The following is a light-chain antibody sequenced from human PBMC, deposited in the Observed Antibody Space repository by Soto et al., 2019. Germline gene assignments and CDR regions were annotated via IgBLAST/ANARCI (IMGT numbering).Light chain of an antibody. Sequence: DIQMTQSPSSLSASLGSRDTITCRASQAMAIYLHWFQQRPGKVPKLLIYAASALQSGGPSRFSGSGSGTDFTLTISSLQPEDVATYYCQKYNSGPLTFGAGTRVELK. CDR2: AAS. CDR1: QAMAIY. CDR3: QKYNSGPLT. V-gene: IGKV1-27*01. J-gene: IGKJ4*01.